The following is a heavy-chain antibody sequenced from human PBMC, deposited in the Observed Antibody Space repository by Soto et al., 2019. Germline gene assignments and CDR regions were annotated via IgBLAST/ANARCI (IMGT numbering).Heavy chain of an antibody. J-gene: IGHJ6*02. Sequence: SVKVSCKASGGTFSSYAISWVRQAPGQGLEWMGGIIPIFGTANYAQKFQGRVTITADESTSTAYMELSSLRSEDTAVYYCAASPGGGGITGTTHYGMDVWGQGTTVTVSS. CDR1: GGTFSSYA. D-gene: IGHD1-7*01. V-gene: IGHV1-69*13. CDR2: IIPIFGTA. CDR3: AASPGGGGITGTTHYGMDV.